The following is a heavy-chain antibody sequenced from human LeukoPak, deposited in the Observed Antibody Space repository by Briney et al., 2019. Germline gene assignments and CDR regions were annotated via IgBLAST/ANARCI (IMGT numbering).Heavy chain of an antibody. CDR1: GFTFDDYG. CDR2: INWNCGST. V-gene: IGHV3-20*04. J-gene: IGHJ4*02. CDR3: AKEDCSGGRCYSLHY. Sequence: GGSLRLSCAASGFTFDDYGMTWVRQTPGKGLEWVSTINWNCGSTAYADSVKGRFTISRDNAKNSLYLQMNSLRAEDAAVYYCAKEDCSGGRCYSLHYWGQGTLVTVSS. D-gene: IGHD2-15*01.